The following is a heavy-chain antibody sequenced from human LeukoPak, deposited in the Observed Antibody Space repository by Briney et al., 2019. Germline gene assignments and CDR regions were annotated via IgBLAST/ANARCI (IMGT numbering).Heavy chain of an antibody. CDR2: IYYSGST. J-gene: IGHJ5*02. CDR1: GGSISSYY. CDR3: ARDFGRITMVRGSYSWFDP. V-gene: IGHV4-59*01. D-gene: IGHD3-10*01. Sequence: SSETLSLTCTVSGGSISSYYWSWIRQPPGKGLEWIGYIYYSGSTNYNPSLKSRVTISVDTSKNQFSLKLSPVTAADTAVYYCARDFGRITMVRGSYSWFDPWGQGTLVTVSS.